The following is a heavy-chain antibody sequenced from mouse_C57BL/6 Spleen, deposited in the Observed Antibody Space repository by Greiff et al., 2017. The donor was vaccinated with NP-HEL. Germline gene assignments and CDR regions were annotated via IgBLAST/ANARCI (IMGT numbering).Heavy chain of an antibody. V-gene: IGHV1-82*01. D-gene: IGHD2-5*01. J-gene: IGHJ4*01. CDR3: ARDCYSNSYAMDY. CDR2: IYPGDGDT. Sequence: QVQLQQSGPELVKPGASVKISCKASGYAFSSSWMNWVKQRPGKGLEWIGRIYPGDGDTNYNGKFKGKATLTADNSSSTAYMQLSSLTSEDSAVYFLARDCYSNSYAMDYWGQGTSVTVSS. CDR1: GYAFSSSW.